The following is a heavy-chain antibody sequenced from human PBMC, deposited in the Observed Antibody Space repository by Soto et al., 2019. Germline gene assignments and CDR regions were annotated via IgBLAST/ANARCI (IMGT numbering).Heavy chain of an antibody. D-gene: IGHD3-22*01. CDR1: GGTFSNYA. V-gene: IGHV1-69*13. J-gene: IGHJ4*02. Sequence: ASVKVSCKTSGGTFSNYAINWVRQAPGQGLEWMGGIIPIFGTANYAQNFQGRVTITADESTSTAYMELSSLRSEDTAVYYCAREMFYYDSNGYFDYWGQGTLVTVSS. CDR3: AREMFYYDSNGYFDY. CDR2: IIPIFGTA.